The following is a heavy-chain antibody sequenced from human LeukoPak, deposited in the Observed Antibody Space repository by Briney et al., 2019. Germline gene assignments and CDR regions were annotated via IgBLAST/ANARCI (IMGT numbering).Heavy chain of an antibody. CDR2: IYYSGST. Sequence: SETLSLTCTVSGGSISSYYWSWIRQPPGKGLEWIGYIYYSGSTYYNPSLKSRVTISVDTSKNQFSLKLSSVTAADTAVYYCARQWAYYYDSSGSTFFDYWGQGTLVTVSS. CDR3: ARQWAYYYDSSGSTFFDY. J-gene: IGHJ4*02. D-gene: IGHD3-22*01. V-gene: IGHV4-59*08. CDR1: GGSISSYY.